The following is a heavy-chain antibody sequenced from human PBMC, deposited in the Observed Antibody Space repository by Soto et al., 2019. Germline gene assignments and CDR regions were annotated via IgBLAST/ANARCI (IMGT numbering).Heavy chain of an antibody. CDR1: GDNFTSYW. Sequence: GESLQISCKGSGDNFTSYWIGSVHQIPRKELQGMRIIYPGDSDTRYSPSFQGQVTISAHKSISTAYLQWSSLKASDTAMYYCARQRQWLLQQEYYYYGMDVWGQGTTVTVSS. D-gene: IGHD3-22*01. CDR2: IYPGDSDT. CDR3: ARQRQWLLQQEYYYYGMDV. V-gene: IGHV5-51*07. J-gene: IGHJ6*02.